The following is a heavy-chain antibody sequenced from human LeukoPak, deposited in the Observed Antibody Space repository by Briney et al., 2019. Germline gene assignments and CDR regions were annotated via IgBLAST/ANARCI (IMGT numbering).Heavy chain of an antibody. V-gene: IGHV4-34*01. D-gene: IGHD3-10*01. J-gene: IGHJ4*02. CDR3: AMGITMVRGLLDY. CDR2: INHSGST. CDR1: GGSFSGYY. Sequence: SETLSLTCAVYGGSFSGYYWSWIRQPPGKGLEWIGEINHSGSTNYNPSLKSRVTISVDTSKNQFSLKLSSVTAADTAVYYCAMGITMVRGLLDYWGQGTLVTISS.